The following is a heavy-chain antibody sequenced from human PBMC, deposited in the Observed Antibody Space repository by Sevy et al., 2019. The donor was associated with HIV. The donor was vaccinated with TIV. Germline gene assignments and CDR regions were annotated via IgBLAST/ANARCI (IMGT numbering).Heavy chain of an antibody. D-gene: IGHD3-16*01. V-gene: IGHV6-1*01. Sequence: SQTLSLTCAISGDSVSSNSAAWNWIRQSPSRGLEWLGRTYYRSKWYNDYAVSVKSRITINPDTSKNQFSLQLNSVTPEETAVYYCARDPPRGHWSYYYYGMDVWGQGTTVTVSS. CDR1: GDSVSSNSAA. J-gene: IGHJ6*02. CDR2: TYYRSKWYN. CDR3: ARDPPRGHWSYYYYGMDV.